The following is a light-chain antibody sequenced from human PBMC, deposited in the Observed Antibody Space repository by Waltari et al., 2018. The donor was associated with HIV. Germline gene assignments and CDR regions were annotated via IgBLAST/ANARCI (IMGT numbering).Light chain of an antibody. Sequence: EIVLTQSPGTLSLSPGERATLSCRASQSFSSSYLAWYQQKPGQAPRFLIYGASSRATGIPDRFTGSGSGTDFTLTISRLEPEDFAVYYCQQYGTSPITFGQGTRLEIK. CDR3: QQYGTSPIT. V-gene: IGKV3-20*01. CDR1: QSFSSSY. CDR2: GAS. J-gene: IGKJ5*01.